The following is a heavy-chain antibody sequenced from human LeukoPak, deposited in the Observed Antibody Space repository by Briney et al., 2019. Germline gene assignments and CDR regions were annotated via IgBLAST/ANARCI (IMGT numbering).Heavy chain of an antibody. Sequence: SGGSLRLSCAASGFTFSSYSMNWVRQAPGKGLEWFSSISSSSSYIYYADSVKGRFTISRDNAKNSLYLQMNSLRAEDTAVYYCARAIAAACDYWGQGTLVTVSS. CDR3: ARAIAAACDY. J-gene: IGHJ4*02. D-gene: IGHD6-13*01. V-gene: IGHV3-21*01. CDR2: ISSSSSYI. CDR1: GFTFSSYS.